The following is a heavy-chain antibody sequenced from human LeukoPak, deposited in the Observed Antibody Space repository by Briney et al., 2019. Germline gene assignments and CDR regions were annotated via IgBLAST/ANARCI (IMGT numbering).Heavy chain of an antibody. Sequence: PGGSLRLSCAASGFTFSSYAMSWVRQAPGEGLEWVSAISGSGGSTYYADSVKGRFTISRDNSKNTLYLQMNSLRAEDTAVYYCAKGGEYYYDSSGYYYEGDFDYWGQGTLVTVSS. CDR3: AKGGEYYYDSSGYYYEGDFDY. D-gene: IGHD3-22*01. CDR2: ISGSGGST. V-gene: IGHV3-23*01. J-gene: IGHJ4*02. CDR1: GFTFSSYA.